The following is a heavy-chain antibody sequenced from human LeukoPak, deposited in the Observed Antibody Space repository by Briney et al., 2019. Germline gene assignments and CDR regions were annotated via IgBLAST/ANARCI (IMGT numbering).Heavy chain of an antibody. CDR3: ARGAYYGSGSHFDY. CDR1: GYTFTAYY. V-gene: IGHV1-2*02. J-gene: IGHJ4*02. D-gene: IGHD3-10*01. CDR2: VNPNSGGI. Sequence: ASVKVSCKASGYTFTAYYIHWVRQAPGQGLEWMGWVNPNSGGIHYAQSLQGRVTMTRDTSISTAYMELSRLKSDDTALYFCARGAYYGSGSHFDYWGQGTLVTVSS.